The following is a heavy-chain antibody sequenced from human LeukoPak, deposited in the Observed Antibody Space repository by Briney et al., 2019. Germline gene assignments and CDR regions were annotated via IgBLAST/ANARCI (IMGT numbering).Heavy chain of an antibody. J-gene: IGHJ4*02. Sequence: SETLSLTCTVSGGSISSYYWSWIRQPAGKGLEWIGRIYTSGSTNYNPSLKSRVTMSVDTSKNQFFLKLSSVTAADTAVYYCARGARSGSYFGNFDYWGQGTLVTVSS. CDR2: IYTSGST. D-gene: IGHD3-10*01. CDR3: ARGARSGSYFGNFDY. V-gene: IGHV4-4*07. CDR1: GGSISSYY.